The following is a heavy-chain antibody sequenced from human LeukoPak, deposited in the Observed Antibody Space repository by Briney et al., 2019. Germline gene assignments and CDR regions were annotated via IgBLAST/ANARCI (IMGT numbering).Heavy chain of an antibody. Sequence: PGGSLRLSCAASGFAVGDSYMTWVRQAPGKGLEWVSTIYEYANTYYADSVKGRFTISRDKSKNTLHLQMNSLRADDTAVYYCARDLWVLGNMAPHGMDVWGQGTTVIVSS. J-gene: IGHJ6*02. V-gene: IGHV3-53*01. CDR3: ARDLWVLGNMAPHGMDV. CDR2: IYEYANT. CDR1: GFAVGDSY. D-gene: IGHD1-26*01.